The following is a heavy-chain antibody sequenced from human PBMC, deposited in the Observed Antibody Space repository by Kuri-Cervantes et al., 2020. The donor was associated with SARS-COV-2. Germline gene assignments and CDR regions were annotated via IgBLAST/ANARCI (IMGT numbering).Heavy chain of an antibody. Sequence: GGSLRLSCAASGFTFSSYGMHWVRQAPGKGREGVAVLWYDGSNKNYADSVKGRFTISRDNSKNTLYLQMKRLSAEDTAVYYLALDLAFGDRPWGYWGQGTLVTVSS. CDR1: GFTFSSYG. CDR3: ALDLAFGDRPWGY. D-gene: IGHD3-16*01. J-gene: IGHJ4*02. V-gene: IGHV3-33*08. CDR2: LWYDGSNK.